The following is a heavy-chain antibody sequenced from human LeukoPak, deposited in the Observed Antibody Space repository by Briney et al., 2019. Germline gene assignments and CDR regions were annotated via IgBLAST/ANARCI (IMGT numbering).Heavy chain of an antibody. CDR1: GFTFSSYA. V-gene: IGHV3-23*01. CDR2: ISGSGGST. CDR3: AKDDDYVWGSYRSYLDY. Sequence: GGSLRLSCAASGFTFSSYAMSWVRQAPGKGLEWVSAISGSGGSTYYADSVKGRFTISRDNSKNTLYLQMNSLRAEDTAVYYCAKDDDYVWGSYRSYLDYWGQGTLVTVSS. J-gene: IGHJ4*02. D-gene: IGHD3-16*02.